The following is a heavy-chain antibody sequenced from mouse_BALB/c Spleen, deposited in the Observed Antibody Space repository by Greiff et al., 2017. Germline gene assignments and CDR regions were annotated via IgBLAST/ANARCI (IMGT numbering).Heavy chain of an antibody. V-gene: IGHV1S81*02. Sequence: QVQLKQPGAELVKPGASVKLSCKASGYTFTSYWMHWVKQRPGQGLEWIGEINPSNGRTNYNEKFKSKATLTVDKSSSTAYMQLSSLTSEDSAVYYCARGFITTVVADWYFDVWGAGTTVTVSS. CDR2: INPSNGRT. CDR1: GYTFTSYW. J-gene: IGHJ1*01. D-gene: IGHD1-1*01. CDR3: ARGFITTVVADWYFDV.